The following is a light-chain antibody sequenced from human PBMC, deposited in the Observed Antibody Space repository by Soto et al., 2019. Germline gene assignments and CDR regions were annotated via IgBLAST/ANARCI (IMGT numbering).Light chain of an antibody. Sequence: ETVMTQSPATLSVSLGERATLSCRASQSVNSNLAWYQQKPGQAPRLLIYGASIRATGVPARFSGSGSWTDFTLTIISLQPEDFAVYFCQQYKNWPPVTFGGGTKVEIK. CDR2: GAS. CDR3: QQYKNWPPVT. V-gene: IGKV3-15*01. CDR1: QSVNSN. J-gene: IGKJ4*01.